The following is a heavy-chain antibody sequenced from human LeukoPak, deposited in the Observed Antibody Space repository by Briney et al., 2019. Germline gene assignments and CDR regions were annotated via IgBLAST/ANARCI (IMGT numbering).Heavy chain of an antibody. V-gene: IGHV4-34*01. CDR2: INHSGST. D-gene: IGHD3-10*01. CDR3: ARGSTYYYGSGSYFY. Sequence: SETLSLTCAVYGGSCSGYYWSWIRQPPGKGLEWIGEINHSGSTNYNPSLKSRVTISVDTSKNQFSLKLSSVTAADTAVYYCARGSTYYYGSGSYFYWGQGTLVTVSS. CDR1: GGSCSGYY. J-gene: IGHJ4*02.